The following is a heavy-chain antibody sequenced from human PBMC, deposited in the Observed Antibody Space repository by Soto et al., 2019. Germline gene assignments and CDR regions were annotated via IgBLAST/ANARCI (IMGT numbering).Heavy chain of an antibody. D-gene: IGHD2-15*01. CDR3: ARGNDYDSATFDY. V-gene: IGHV3-30*03. Sequence: GGSLRLSCEASGSTFSTYGMHWVRQAPGKGLEWVAVISYDGRNENYVDSVKGRFTISRDNSKNTLYLQINSLRIDDTAVFYCARGNDYDSATFDYWGQGAQVTVSS. CDR2: ISYDGRNE. J-gene: IGHJ4*02. CDR1: GSTFSTYG.